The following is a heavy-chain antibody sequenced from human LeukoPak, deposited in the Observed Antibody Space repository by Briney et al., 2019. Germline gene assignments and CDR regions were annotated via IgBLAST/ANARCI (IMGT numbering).Heavy chain of an antibody. J-gene: IGHJ4*02. D-gene: IGHD6-13*01. CDR2: IYYSGST. Sequence: SETLSLTCTVSSGSISSGGYYWSWIRQHPGKGLEWIGYIYYSGSTYYNPSLKSRVTISVDTSKNQFSLKLSSVTAADTAVYYCARSTLTIAAADTTYFDYWGQGTLVTVSS. CDR3: ARSTLTIAAADTTYFDY. V-gene: IGHV4-31*03. CDR1: SGSISSGGYY.